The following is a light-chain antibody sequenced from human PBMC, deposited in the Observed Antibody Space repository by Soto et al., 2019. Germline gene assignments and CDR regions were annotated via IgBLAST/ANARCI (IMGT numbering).Light chain of an antibody. Sequence: QSALTQPASVSGSPGQSITISCTGTSSDVGAYNYVSWYQQHPGKAPKLMIYDVSNRPSGISNRFSGSKSGNTASLTISGLQAEDEADYYCTSYTNSPDVFGSGTKLTVL. J-gene: IGLJ1*01. CDR3: TSYTNSPDV. CDR2: DVS. CDR1: SSDVGAYNY. V-gene: IGLV2-14*01.